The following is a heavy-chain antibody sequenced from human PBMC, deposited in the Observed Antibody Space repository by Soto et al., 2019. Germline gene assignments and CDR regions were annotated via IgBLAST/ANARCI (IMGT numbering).Heavy chain of an antibody. V-gene: IGHV1-8*01. CDR1: GYTFTSYD. CDR3: GLMRSSGGGGSYDRLGFDP. CDR2: MNPNSGNT. Sequence: ASVKVSCKASGYTFTSYDINWVRQATGQGLEWMGWMNPNSGNTGYAQRFQGRVTMTRNTSISTVYMELSSLRSEDTAVYYCGLMRSSGGGGSYDRLGFDPWGQGTLVTVSS. D-gene: IGHD2-15*01. J-gene: IGHJ5*02.